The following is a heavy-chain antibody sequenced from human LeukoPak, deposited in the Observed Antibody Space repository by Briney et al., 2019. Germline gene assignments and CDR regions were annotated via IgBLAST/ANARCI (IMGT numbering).Heavy chain of an antibody. CDR3: ARDRISGLRLIGSFFPLDY. Sequence: ASVKVSCKASGYTFTSYYMHWVRQPPGQGLEWMGIINPSGGSTSYAQKFQGRVTMTRDTSTSTVYMELSSLRSEDTAVYYCARDRISGLRLIGSFFPLDYWGQGTLVTVSS. J-gene: IGHJ4*02. V-gene: IGHV1-46*01. D-gene: IGHD5-12*01. CDR2: INPSGGST. CDR1: GYTFTSYY.